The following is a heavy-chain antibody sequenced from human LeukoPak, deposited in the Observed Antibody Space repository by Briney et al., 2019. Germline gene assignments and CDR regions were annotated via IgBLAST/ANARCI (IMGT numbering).Heavy chain of an antibody. Sequence: ASVKVSCKASGYTFTDYAVHWVRQAPGQGLEWLGIFYPNSAYTIYAQTFQGRVTMTGDASTDSAYMELSSLRSEDTAIYFCAREALSEVLGLDVWGQGTTVTVSS. CDR3: AREALSEVLGLDV. CDR1: GYTFTDYA. J-gene: IGHJ6*02. V-gene: IGHV1-46*01. CDR2: FYPNSAYT.